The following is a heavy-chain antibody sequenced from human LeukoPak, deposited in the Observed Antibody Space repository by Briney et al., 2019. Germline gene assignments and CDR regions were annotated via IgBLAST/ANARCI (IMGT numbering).Heavy chain of an antibody. V-gene: IGHV4-34*01. CDR2: INHSGST. J-gene: IGHJ4*02. Sequence: PSETLSLTCAVYGGSFSGYYWSWIRQPPGKGLEWIGEINHSGSTNYNPSLKSRVTISVDTSKNQFSLKLSSVTAADTAVYYCARVGTIFGVVITKYYFDYWGQGTLVTVSS. D-gene: IGHD3-3*01. CDR3: ARVGTIFGVVITKYYFDY. CDR1: GGSFSGYY.